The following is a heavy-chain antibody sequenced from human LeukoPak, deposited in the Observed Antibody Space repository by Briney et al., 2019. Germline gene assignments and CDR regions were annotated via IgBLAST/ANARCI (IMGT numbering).Heavy chain of an antibody. Sequence: GGSLRLSCAASGFIFSSYSMNWVRQAPGKGLEWVSYISSSSSTIYYADSVKGRFTISRDNSKNTLYLQMNSLRAEDTAVYYCAKDALGDYFGYWGQGTLVTVSS. D-gene: IGHD3-3*02. V-gene: IGHV3-48*01. CDR3: AKDALGDYFGY. J-gene: IGHJ4*02. CDR1: GFIFSSYS. CDR2: ISSSSSTI.